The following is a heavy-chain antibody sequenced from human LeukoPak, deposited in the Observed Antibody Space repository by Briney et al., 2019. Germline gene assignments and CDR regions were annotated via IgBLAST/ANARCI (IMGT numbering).Heavy chain of an antibody. D-gene: IGHD3-16*02. CDR3: ARSAPYDYVWGSYRHYFDY. Sequence: SETLSLTCTVSGGSISSGGYYWSWIRQPPGKGPEWIGEINHSGSTNYNPSLKSRVTISVDTSKNQFSLKLSSVTAADTAVYYCARSAPYDYVWGSYRHYFDYWGQGTLVTVSS. J-gene: IGHJ4*02. V-gene: IGHV4-39*07. CDR1: GGSISSGGYY. CDR2: INHSGST.